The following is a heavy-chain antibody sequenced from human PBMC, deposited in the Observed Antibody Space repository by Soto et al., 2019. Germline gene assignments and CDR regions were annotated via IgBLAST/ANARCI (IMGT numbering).Heavy chain of an antibody. J-gene: IGHJ4*02. CDR2: IHYSGTT. CDR3: ARRGSASYWIDY. D-gene: IGHD3-10*01. Sequence: SETLSLTCTVSGGSISSSDYYWGWIRQPPGKGLEWIGSIHYSGTTYYNPSLKSRVTISVDTSKSQFSLKLTSVTAADTAVYYCARRGSASYWIDYWGQGTLVTVSS. CDR1: GGSISSSDYY. V-gene: IGHV4-39*01.